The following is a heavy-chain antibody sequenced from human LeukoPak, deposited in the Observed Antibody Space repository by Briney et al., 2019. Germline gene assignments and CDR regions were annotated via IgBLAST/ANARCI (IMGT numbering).Heavy chain of an antibody. CDR1: GGSISSYY. V-gene: IGHV4-59*08. J-gene: IGHJ3*02. Sequence: SETLSLTCTVSGGSISSYYWSWIRQPPGKGLEWIGYIYYSGSTNYNPSLKSRVTISVDTSKNQFSLKLSSVTAADTAVYYCARHGGWYPRDAFNIWGQGTMVTVSS. CDR2: IYYSGST. CDR3: ARHGGWYPRDAFNI. D-gene: IGHD6-19*01.